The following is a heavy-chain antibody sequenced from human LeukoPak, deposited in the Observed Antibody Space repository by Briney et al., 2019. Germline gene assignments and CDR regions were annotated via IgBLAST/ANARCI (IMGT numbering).Heavy chain of an antibody. V-gene: IGHV4-4*02. Sequence: SETLSLTCAVSGGSISSSNWWGWVRQPPGKGLEWIGEIYHSGSTNYNPSLKSRVTISVDKSKNQFSLKLSSVTAADTAVYYCARDRYSSSWFDYWGQGTLVTVSS. D-gene: IGHD6-13*01. J-gene: IGHJ4*02. CDR1: GGSISSSNW. CDR2: IYHSGST. CDR3: ARDRYSSSWFDY.